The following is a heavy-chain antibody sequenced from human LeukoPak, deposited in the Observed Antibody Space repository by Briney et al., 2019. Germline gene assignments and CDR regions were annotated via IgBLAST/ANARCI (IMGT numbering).Heavy chain of an antibody. CDR1: GYTFNSYA. CDR3: ARGLVRDIIDDSNWFDP. V-gene: IGHV7-4-1*02. J-gene: IGHJ5*02. D-gene: IGHD2-21*01. CDR2: INTNTGNP. Sequence: GASVKVSCKASGYTFNSYAISWVRQAPGQGLEWMGRINTNTGNPTYAQGFTGRFVFSLDTSVSTAYLQISSLKAEDTAVYYCARGLVRDIIDDSNWFDPWGQGTLVTVSS.